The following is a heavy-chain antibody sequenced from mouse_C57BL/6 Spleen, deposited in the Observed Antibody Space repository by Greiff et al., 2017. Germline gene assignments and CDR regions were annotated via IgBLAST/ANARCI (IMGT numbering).Heavy chain of an antibody. CDR3: ARFDLTGYYFDY. Sequence: VKLMESGAELVKPGASVKISCKASGYAFSSYWMNWVKQRPGKGLEWIGQIYPGDGDTNYNGKFKGKATLTADKSSSTAYMQLSSLTSEDSAVYFCARFDLTGYYFDYWGQGTTLTVSS. CDR1: GYAFSSYW. J-gene: IGHJ2*01. V-gene: IGHV1-80*01. CDR2: IYPGDGDT. D-gene: IGHD4-1*01.